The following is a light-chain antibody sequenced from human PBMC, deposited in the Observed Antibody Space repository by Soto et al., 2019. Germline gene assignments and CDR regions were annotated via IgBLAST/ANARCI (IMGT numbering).Light chain of an antibody. J-gene: IGLJ1*01. CDR3: EAWDDYLSGFYV. V-gene: IGLV1-47*01. Sequence: QSVRNRPPSAAGAPGQRVTISCSGSSSKIGTNSVYWYQQLPGTAPKLLIYRSNQRPSGVPDRFSGSKSGTAASLAISGLRSEDEADYYCEAWDDYLSGFYVFGTGTKVTVL. CDR2: RSN. CDR1: SSKIGTNS.